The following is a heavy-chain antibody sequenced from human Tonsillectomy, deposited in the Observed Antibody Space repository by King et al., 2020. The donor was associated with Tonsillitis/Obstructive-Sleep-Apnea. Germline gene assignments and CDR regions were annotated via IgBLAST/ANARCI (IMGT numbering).Heavy chain of an antibody. CDR3: EGVRYASRASCYDGIDD. CDR2: ISSSNNTV. CDR1: GFTFSSYS. J-gene: IGHJ4*01. Sequence: VQLVESGGGLVQPGGSLRLSCAASGFTFSSYSMNWVRQAPGKGLEWVSYISSSNNTVYYADSVKGRLTISRDNAKNSLYLQMNSLRDEDTAVYYCEGVRYASRASCYDGIDDWGQGTLVTVSS. D-gene: IGHD2-2*01. V-gene: IGHV3-48*02.